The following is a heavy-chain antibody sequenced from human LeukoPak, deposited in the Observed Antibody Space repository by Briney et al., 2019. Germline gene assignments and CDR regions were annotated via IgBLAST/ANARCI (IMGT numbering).Heavy chain of an antibody. J-gene: IGHJ4*02. CDR2: IYYSGST. D-gene: IGHD7-27*01. V-gene: IGHV4-39*01. CDR3: ARPSNGGFFDY. CDR1: GVSISSSSYY. Sequence: SETLSLTCTVSGVSISSSSYYWGWIRQPPGKGLEWIGSIYYSGSTYYNSSLKSRVTISVDTSKNQFSLNLSSVTAADTAVYYCARPSNGGFFDYWGQGTLVTASS.